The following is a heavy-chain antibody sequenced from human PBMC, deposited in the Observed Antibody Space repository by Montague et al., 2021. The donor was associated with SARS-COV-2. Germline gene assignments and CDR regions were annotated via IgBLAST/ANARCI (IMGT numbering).Heavy chain of an antibody. J-gene: IGHJ4*02. V-gene: IGHV4-59*08. CDR1: GGSISSFY. CDR2: ISDSGST. D-gene: IGHD2-15*01. CDR3: ARHYSATLPAVY. Sequence: SETLSLTCTVSGGSISSFYWSWFRQPPGKGLEWIGYISDSGSTNYNPSFTSRVTMSVDTPKNQFSLKVNSVTAADTAVYYCARHYSATLPAVYWGQGTLVTVSS.